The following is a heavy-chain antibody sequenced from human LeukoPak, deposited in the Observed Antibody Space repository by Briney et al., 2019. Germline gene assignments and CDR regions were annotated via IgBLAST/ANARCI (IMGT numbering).Heavy chain of an antibody. D-gene: IGHD3-22*01. V-gene: IGHV3-23*01. CDR1: GFTFSSYA. CDR2: ISGSGGST. Sequence: GGSLRLSCAASGFTFSSYAMSWVRQAPGKGLEWVSAISGSGGSTYYADSVKGRFTISRDNSKNTLYLQMNSLRAEDTAVYYCANIPIYYDSSGNKNWFDPWGQGTLVTVSS. CDR3: ANIPIYYDSSGNKNWFDP. J-gene: IGHJ5*02.